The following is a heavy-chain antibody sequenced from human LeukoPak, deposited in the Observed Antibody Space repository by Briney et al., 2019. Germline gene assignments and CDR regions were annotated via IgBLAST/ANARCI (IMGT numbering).Heavy chain of an antibody. CDR1: GGSISSYY. Sequence: SETLSLTCTVSGGSISSYYWSWIRQPPGKGLEWIGYIYTSGSTNYNPSLKSRVTISVDTSKNQFSLKLSSVTAADTAVYYCARHGYSNYYYYHYMDVWGKGTTVTVSS. CDR2: IYTSGST. J-gene: IGHJ6*03. V-gene: IGHV4-4*09. CDR3: ARHGYSNYYYYHYMDV. D-gene: IGHD4-11*01.